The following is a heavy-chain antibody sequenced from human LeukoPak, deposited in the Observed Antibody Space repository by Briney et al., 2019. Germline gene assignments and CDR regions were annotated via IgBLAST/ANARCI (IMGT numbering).Heavy chain of an antibody. CDR2: ISSSSSYI. CDR3: AELGITMIGGV. Sequence: GSLRLSCAASGFTISSYSMNWVRQAPGKGLDWVSSISSSSSYIYYADSVKGRFTISRDNAKNSLYLQMNSLRAEDTAVYYCAELGITMIGGVWGKGTTVTISS. CDR1: GFTISSYS. D-gene: IGHD3-10*02. V-gene: IGHV3-21*01. J-gene: IGHJ6*04.